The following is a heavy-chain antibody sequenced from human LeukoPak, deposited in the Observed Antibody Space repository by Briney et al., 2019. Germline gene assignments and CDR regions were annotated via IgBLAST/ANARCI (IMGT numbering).Heavy chain of an antibody. Sequence: SETLSLTCTVSGGSISSGGYYWSWIRQHPGKGLEWIGYIYYSGSTYYNPSHKSRVTISVDTSKNQFSLKLSSVAAADTAVYYCARVSGGTYYFDYWGQGTLVTVSS. V-gene: IGHV4-31*03. CDR1: GGSISSGGYY. D-gene: IGHD3-10*01. J-gene: IGHJ4*02. CDR3: ARVSGGTYYFDY. CDR2: IYYSGST.